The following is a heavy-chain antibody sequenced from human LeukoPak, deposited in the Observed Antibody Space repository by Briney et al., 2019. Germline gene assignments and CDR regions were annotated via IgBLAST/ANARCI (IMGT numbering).Heavy chain of an antibody. J-gene: IGHJ4*02. D-gene: IGHD5-24*01. V-gene: IGHV3-9*01. Sequence: PGGSLRLSCAASGFTFDDYAMHWVRQARGKGLEWVSGISWNSGSIGYADSVKGRFTISRDNAKNSLYLQMNSLRAEDTALYYCAKDAGDGYNLQDYIGYWGQGTLVTVSS. CDR3: AKDAGDGYNLQDYIGY. CDR1: GFTFDDYA. CDR2: ISWNSGSI.